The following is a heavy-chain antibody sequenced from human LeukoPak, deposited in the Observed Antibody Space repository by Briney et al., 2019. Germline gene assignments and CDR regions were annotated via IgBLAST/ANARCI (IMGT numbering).Heavy chain of an antibody. CDR1: GYTFTSYG. D-gene: IGHD3-10*01. Sequence: ASVKVSCKASGYTFTSYGISWVRQAPGQGREWMGWISAYNGNTNYAQKLQGRVTMTTDTSTSTAHMALRSMRSDDTAVYYCARDRREWFGELFLLDYWGQGTLVTVSS. J-gene: IGHJ4*02. CDR2: ISAYNGNT. V-gene: IGHV1-18*01. CDR3: ARDRREWFGELFLLDY.